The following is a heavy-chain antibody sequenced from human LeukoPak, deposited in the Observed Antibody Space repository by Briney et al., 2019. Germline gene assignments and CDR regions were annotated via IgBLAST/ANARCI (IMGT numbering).Heavy chain of an antibody. CDR2: INHSGST. J-gene: IGHJ3*02. CDR1: GGSFSGYY. D-gene: IGHD6-13*01. Sequence: SSETLSLTCAVYGGSFSGYYWSWIRQPPGKGLEWIGEINHSGSTNYNPSLKSRVTISVDTSKNQFSLKLSSVTAADTAVYYCASPPSAADYDAFDIWGQGTMVTVSS. V-gene: IGHV4-34*01. CDR3: ASPPSAADYDAFDI.